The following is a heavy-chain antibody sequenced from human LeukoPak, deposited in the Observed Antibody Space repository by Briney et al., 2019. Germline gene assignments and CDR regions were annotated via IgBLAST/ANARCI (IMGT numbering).Heavy chain of an antibody. CDR3: AGVMRDGGYYYYGMDV. CDR1: GGSFSGYY. CDR2: INHSGST. J-gene: IGHJ6*02. Sequence: SETLSLTCAVYGGSFSGYYWSWIRQPPGKGLEWIGEINHSGSTNYNPSLKSRVTISVDTSKNQFSLKLSSVTAADTAVYYCAGVMRDGGYYYYGMDVWGQGTTVTVSS. V-gene: IGHV4-34*01.